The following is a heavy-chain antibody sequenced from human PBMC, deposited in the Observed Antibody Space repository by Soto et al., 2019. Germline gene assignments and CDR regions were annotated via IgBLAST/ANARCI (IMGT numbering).Heavy chain of an antibody. Sequence: QVQLVESGGGVVQPGRSLRLSCAASGFTFSNYAMHWVRQAPGKGLEWVAVISYDGSNKYYADSVKGRFTISRDNSKNTLYLQMNSLRAEDTAVYYCASGGAVVGATTGVGDNDYWGQGTLVTVSS. D-gene: IGHD1-26*01. J-gene: IGHJ4*02. CDR3: ASGGAVVGATTGVGDNDY. CDR1: GFTFSNYA. V-gene: IGHV3-30-3*01. CDR2: ISYDGSNK.